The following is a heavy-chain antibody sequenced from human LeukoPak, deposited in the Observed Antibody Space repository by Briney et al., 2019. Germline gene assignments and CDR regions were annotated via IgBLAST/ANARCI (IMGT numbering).Heavy chain of an antibody. V-gene: IGHV1-18*01. D-gene: IGHD2-8*01. J-gene: IGHJ4*02. CDR3: ARACTTFIPQWCFSDY. Sequence: GASVKVSCKASGYTFTTYVITWGRHAPGQGPEWLGWINTQNGNTNFAQRFQVRVTMTTDTSTSTDYMELRSLRSDDTAVYYCARACTTFIPQWCFSDYWGQGTLVTVSS. CDR1: GYTFTTYV. CDR2: INTQNGNT.